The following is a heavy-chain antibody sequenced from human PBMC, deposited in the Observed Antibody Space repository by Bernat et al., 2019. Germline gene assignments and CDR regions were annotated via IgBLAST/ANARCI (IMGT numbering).Heavy chain of an antibody. CDR3: AKDYYYDSSAPHPLGAFDI. V-gene: IGHV3-23*04. Sequence: EVQLVESGGGLVQPGGSLRLSCAASGFTFSSYAMSWVRQAPGKGLEWVSAISGSGGSTYYADSVKGRFTISRDNSKNTLYLQMNSLRAEDTAVYYCAKDYYYDSSAPHPLGAFDIWGQGTMVTVSS. J-gene: IGHJ3*02. CDR1: GFTFSSYA. CDR2: ISGSGGST. D-gene: IGHD3-22*01.